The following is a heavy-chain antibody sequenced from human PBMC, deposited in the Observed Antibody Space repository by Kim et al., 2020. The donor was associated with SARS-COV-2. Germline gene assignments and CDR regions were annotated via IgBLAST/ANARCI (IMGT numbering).Heavy chain of an antibody. CDR3: ARDEGYSSSWYYAFAVSPDTLNDY. CDR1: GYTFTSYG. J-gene: IGHJ4*02. CDR2: ISAYNGNT. V-gene: IGHV1-18*04. Sequence: ASVKVSCKASGYTFTSYGISWVRQAPGQGLEWMGWISAYNGNTNYAQKLQGRVTMTTDTSTSTAYMELRSLRSDDTAVYYCARDEGYSSSWYYAFAVSPDTLNDYWGQGTLVTVSS. D-gene: IGHD6-13*01.